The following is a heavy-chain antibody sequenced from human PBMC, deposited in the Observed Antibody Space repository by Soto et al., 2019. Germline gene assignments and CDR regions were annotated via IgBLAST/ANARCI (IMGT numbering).Heavy chain of an antibody. V-gene: IGHV3-23*01. Sequence: EVQLLESGGGLVQPGGSLRLSCEASGFTFSSYAMSWVRQAPGKGLEWVSGISGSGGSTNYADSVKGRFTISRDNSKNTLYLQMDSLRVEDTAVYYCASDAGTWLGSGEFDSWGQGTLVTVSS. CDR3: ASDAGTWLGSGEFDS. D-gene: IGHD6-19*01. CDR2: ISGSGGST. J-gene: IGHJ5*01. CDR1: GFTFSSYA.